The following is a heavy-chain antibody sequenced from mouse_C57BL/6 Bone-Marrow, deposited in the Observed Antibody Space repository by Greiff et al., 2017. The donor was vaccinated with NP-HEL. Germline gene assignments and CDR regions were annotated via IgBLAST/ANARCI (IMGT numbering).Heavy chain of an antibody. CDR2: IHPSDSDT. V-gene: IGHV1-74*01. CDR3: AIEPSSNWANY. J-gene: IGHJ2*01. D-gene: IGHD4-1*01. Sequence: QVQLQQPGAELVKPGASVKVSCKASGYTFTSYWMHWVKQRPGQGLEWIGRIHPSDSDTNYNQKFKGKNTLTVDKSSSTAYVQLSSLTSEDSAVYYCAIEPSSNWANYWGQGTTLTVSS. CDR1: GYTFTSYW.